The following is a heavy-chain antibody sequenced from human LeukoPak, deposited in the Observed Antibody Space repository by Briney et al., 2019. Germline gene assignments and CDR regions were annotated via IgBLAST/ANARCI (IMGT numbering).Heavy chain of an antibody. CDR1: GFTFDDYA. D-gene: IGHD3-9*01. J-gene: IGHJ4*02. V-gene: IGHV3-9*01. CDR2: ISWNSGSI. Sequence: GGSLRLSCAASGFTFDDYAMHWVSGISWNSGSIGYADSVKGRFTISRDNAKNSLYLQMNSLRAEDTALYYCAKVSDILTGYYGSFDYWGQGTLVTVFS. CDR3: AKVSDILTGYYGSFDY.